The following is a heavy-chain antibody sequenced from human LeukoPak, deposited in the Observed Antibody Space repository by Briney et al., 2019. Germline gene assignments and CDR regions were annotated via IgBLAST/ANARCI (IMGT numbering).Heavy chain of an antibody. CDR1: GYIFTSYW. CDR3: ARSNELLWFGELLGYFDY. D-gene: IGHD3-10*01. CDR2: IYPGDSDT. V-gene: IGHV5-51*01. J-gene: IGHJ4*02. Sequence: GESLKISCKGSGYIFTSYWVGWVRQMPGKGLGWMGIIYPGDSDTRYSPSFQGQVTISADKSISTAYLQWSSLKASDTAMYYCARSNELLWFGELLGYFDYWGQGTLVTVSS.